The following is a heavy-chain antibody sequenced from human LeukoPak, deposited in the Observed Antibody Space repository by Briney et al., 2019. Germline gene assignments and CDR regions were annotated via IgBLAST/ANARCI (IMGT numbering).Heavy chain of an antibody. CDR2: ISAYNGDT. V-gene: IGHV1-18*01. CDR1: GYTFTSYG. D-gene: IGHD2-15*01. Sequence: GASVKVSCKASGYTFTSYGISWVRQAPGQGLEWMGWISAYNGDTNYAQKLQGRVTMTTDTSTSKDYMELRSVRSDDTAVYYCAYSGGDYSDPDYWGQGTLVTVSS. CDR3: AYSGGDYSDPDY. J-gene: IGHJ4*02.